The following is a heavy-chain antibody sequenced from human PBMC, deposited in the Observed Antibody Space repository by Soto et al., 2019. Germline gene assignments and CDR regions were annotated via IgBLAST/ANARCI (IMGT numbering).Heavy chain of an antibody. Sequence: EVQLVESGGGLVQPGGSLRLSCAASGFTFSSYEMNWVRQAPGKGLEWVSYISSSGSTIYYADSVKGRFTISRDNAKNSLYLQMNSLRAEDTAVYYCARVERIAAHSNWFDPWGQGTLVTVSS. CDR1: GFTFSSYE. D-gene: IGHD6-6*01. J-gene: IGHJ5*02. CDR2: ISSSGSTI. CDR3: ARVERIAAHSNWFDP. V-gene: IGHV3-48*03.